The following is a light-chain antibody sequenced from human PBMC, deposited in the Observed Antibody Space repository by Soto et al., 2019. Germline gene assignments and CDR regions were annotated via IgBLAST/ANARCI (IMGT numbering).Light chain of an antibody. CDR1: SSDVGYYDF. Sequence: QSVLTQPTSVSGSPGQSITISCTGTSSDVGYYDFVSWYQQHPGKAPKLIIYEVSNRPSGLSDRFSASKSGNTASLTISGLQAEDEADYHCSSYSGSTAFYVFGTGTKV. J-gene: IGLJ1*01. V-gene: IGLV2-14*01. CDR3: SSYSGSTAFYV. CDR2: EVS.